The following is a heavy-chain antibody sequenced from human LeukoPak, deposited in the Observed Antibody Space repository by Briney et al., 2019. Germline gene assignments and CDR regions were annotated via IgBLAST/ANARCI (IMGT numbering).Heavy chain of an antibody. CDR2: ISSSSSYI. V-gene: IGHV3-21*01. CDR3: ARGPPLLYCSSTSCQEGYFDY. D-gene: IGHD2-2*01. Sequence: GGSLRLSCAASGFTFSSYSMNWVRQAPGKGLEWVSSISSSSSYIYYADSVKGRFTISRDNAKNSLYLQMNSLRAEDTAVYYCARGPPLLYCSSTSCQEGYFDYWGQGTLVTVSS. J-gene: IGHJ4*02. CDR1: GFTFSSYS.